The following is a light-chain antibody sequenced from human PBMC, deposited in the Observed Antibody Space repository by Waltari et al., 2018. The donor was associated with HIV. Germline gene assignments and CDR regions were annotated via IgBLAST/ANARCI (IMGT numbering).Light chain of an antibody. CDR1: SSNIGRNY. J-gene: IGLJ1*01. CDR2: RNN. CDR3: AAWDDSLSGLYV. Sequence: QSVLTQPPSASGTPGQRVTISCSGSSSNIGRNYVCWYQQLPGTAPKLPIYRNNERPSGVPDRFSGSKSGTSASLAISGLRSEDEADYYCAAWDDSLSGLYVFGTGTKVTVL. V-gene: IGLV1-47*01.